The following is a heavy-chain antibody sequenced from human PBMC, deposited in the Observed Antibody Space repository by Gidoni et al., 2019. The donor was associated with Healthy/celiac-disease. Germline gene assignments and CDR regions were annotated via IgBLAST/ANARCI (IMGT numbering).Heavy chain of an antibody. J-gene: IGHJ6*02. D-gene: IGHD1-26*01. CDR3: ARGLLIVGATEAYGMDV. Sequence: QVQRVQSGAEVKKPGSSVKVSCKASGGTFSRYAISWVRQAPGQGLEWMGGIIPIFGTANYAQKFQGRVTITADKSTSTAYMELSSLRSEDTAVYYCARGLLIVGATEAYGMDVWGQGTTVTVSS. V-gene: IGHV1-69*06. CDR1: GGTFSRYA. CDR2: IIPIFGTA.